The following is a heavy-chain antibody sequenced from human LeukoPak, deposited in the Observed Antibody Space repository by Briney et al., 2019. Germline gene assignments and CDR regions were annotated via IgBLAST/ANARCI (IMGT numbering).Heavy chain of an antibody. CDR3: VGGTGWRLDS. CDR1: RFTFSGYG. CDR2: IWYDGSKK. V-gene: IGHV3-33*01. D-gene: IGHD6-19*01. Sequence: PGGSLRLSCAASRFTFSGYGMHWVRQAPGKGLEWVAVIWYDGSKKYYADSVKGRFTISRDNSKNTLYLQMNSLRAEDTAVYYCVGGTGWRLDSWGQGTLVTVSS. J-gene: IGHJ1*01.